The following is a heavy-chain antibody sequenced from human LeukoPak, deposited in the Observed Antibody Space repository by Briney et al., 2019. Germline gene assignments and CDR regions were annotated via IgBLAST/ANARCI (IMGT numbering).Heavy chain of an antibody. CDR2: INPNSGGT. J-gene: IGHJ3*02. D-gene: IGHD1-26*01. V-gene: IGHV1-2*02. CDR3: ARYGEVGASAFDI. CDR1: GGTFSSYA. Sequence: ASVKVSCKASGGTFSSYAISWVRQAPGQGLEWMGWINPNSGGTNYAQKFQGRVTMTRDTSISTAYMELSRLRSDDTAVYYCARYGEVGASAFDIWGQGTMVTVSS.